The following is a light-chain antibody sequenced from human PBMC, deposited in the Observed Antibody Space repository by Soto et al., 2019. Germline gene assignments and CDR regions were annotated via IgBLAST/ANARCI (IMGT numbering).Light chain of an antibody. V-gene: IGKV3-15*01. J-gene: IGKJ1*01. Sequence: TLSVSPGERATLSCRASQSVSSNLAWYQQKPGQAPRLLIYGASTRATGIPARFSGSGSGTEFTLTISSLQSEDFAVYYCQQYNNSPTWTCGQGTRVEIK. CDR1: QSVSSN. CDR3: QQYNNSPTWT. CDR2: GAS.